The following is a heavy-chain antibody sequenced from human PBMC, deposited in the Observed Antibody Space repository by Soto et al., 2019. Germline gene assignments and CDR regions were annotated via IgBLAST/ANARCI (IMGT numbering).Heavy chain of an antibody. D-gene: IGHD1-26*01. J-gene: IGHJ3*01. V-gene: IGHV3-74*01. Sequence: EVQLVESGGGLVQPGESLRLSCAASGFTFDYYWMHWVRQAPGKGLVWVSRIHSDGTSTTYADSVKGRFTISRDNAKNTMSLERSSLRAEDTAVYYCARGDRGAFDLWGQGTVVTVSS. CDR1: GFTFDYYW. CDR2: IHSDGTST. CDR3: ARGDRGAFDL.